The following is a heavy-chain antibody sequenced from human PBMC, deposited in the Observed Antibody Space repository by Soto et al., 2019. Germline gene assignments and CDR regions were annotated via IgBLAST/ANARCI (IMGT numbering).Heavy chain of an antibody. CDR3: NTTPTLTAPL. Sequence: EVQLVESGGGLVKPGGSLRLSGAASGFTFTNALMNWVRQAPGKGLEWVGRIKSKTNGGTTDYATPVKGRFTISRDDSKNILYLQMTSLKTEDTAVYYCNTTPTLTAPLWGQVTLVTVAA. CDR1: GFTFTNAL. J-gene: IGHJ4*02. V-gene: IGHV3-15*01. CDR2: IKSKTNGGTT. D-gene: IGHD4-4*01.